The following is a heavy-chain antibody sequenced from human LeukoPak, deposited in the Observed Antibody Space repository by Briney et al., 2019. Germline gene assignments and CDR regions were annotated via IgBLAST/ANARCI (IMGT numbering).Heavy chain of an antibody. CDR2: SRSRAHGGTT. CDR1: GFTFKNYW. Sequence: GGSLRLSCAASGFTFKNYWMHWVRQSPGKGLEWVSLSRSRAHGGTTEYAASVMGRFTMSRDDSKNIAYLQMNSLETEDTAVYYCSRVERSSINNYYYYMAVWGKGTSVTVSS. CDR3: SRVERSSINNYYYYMAV. J-gene: IGHJ6*03. D-gene: IGHD2-2*01. V-gene: IGHV3-49*02.